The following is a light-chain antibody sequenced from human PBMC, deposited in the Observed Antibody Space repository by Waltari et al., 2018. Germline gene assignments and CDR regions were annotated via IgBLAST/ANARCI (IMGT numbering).Light chain of an antibody. V-gene: IGLV2-14*03. CDR2: DVN. Sequence: QSALTQPASVSGSPGQSITISCTGSSSDVGGDDSVSWYQDHPGQAPKVIIYDVNNRPSWVSGRFSGSKSGNTDSLTISGLQAEEEANYYCSSQSGNNVVIFGGGTKLTVL. CDR1: SSDVGGDDS. J-gene: IGLJ2*01. CDR3: SSQSGNNVVI.